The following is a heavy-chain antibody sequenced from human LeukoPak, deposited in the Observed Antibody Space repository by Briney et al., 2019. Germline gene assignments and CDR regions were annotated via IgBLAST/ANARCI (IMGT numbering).Heavy chain of an antibody. Sequence: GRSLRLSCTASGFTFGDYAMSWVRQAPGKGLEWVGFIRSKAYGGTTEYAASVKGRFTIPRDDSKSIAYLQMNSLKTEDTAVYYCTRADDFWSGYYYYYGMDVWGQGTTVTVSS. CDR3: TRADDFWSGYYYYYGMDV. D-gene: IGHD3-3*01. J-gene: IGHJ6*02. CDR2: IRSKAYGGTT. CDR1: GFTFGDYA. V-gene: IGHV3-49*04.